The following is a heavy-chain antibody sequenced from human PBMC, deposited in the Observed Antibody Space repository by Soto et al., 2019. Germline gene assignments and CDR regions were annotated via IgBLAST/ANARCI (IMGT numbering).Heavy chain of an antibody. Sequence: QVQLVQSGPEVKKPGASVKVSCKASGYSFTTYGLSWVRQAPGHGLEWMGWISSYNDYTDYAQKFQGRVTMTTDTSKRTAYMELRSPRSDDTAVYYCAREGFYAGLGRYSYGYSLPRYYGMDVWGQGTTVTVSS. CDR3: AREGFYAGLGRYSYGYSLPRYYGMDV. D-gene: IGHD5-18*01. J-gene: IGHJ6*02. CDR2: ISSYNDYT. V-gene: IGHV1-18*01. CDR1: GYSFTTYG.